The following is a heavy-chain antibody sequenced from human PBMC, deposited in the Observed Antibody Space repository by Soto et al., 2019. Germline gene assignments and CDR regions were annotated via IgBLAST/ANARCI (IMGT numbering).Heavy chain of an antibody. D-gene: IGHD2-15*01. J-gene: IGHJ4*02. CDR1: GYTFTAFH. CDR2: IDPNSGGT. V-gene: IGHV1-2*04. Sequence: ASVKVSCTASGYTFTAFHMHWVRQAPGQGLEWMGGIDPNSGGTNYAQKFQGSVTMTRDTSISRAYMELSRLRSEDTAVYYCAGAVSAVAYDYWGQGTLVTVSS. CDR3: AGAVSAVAYDY.